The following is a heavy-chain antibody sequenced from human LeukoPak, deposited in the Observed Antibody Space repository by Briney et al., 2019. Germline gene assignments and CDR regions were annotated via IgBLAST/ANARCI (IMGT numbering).Heavy chain of an antibody. Sequence: GGSLRLSCAASGFTFSTYTMSWVRLAPGKGLEWVSAISGSGGSTYYADSVKGRFTISRDNSKNTLYLQMNSLRAEDTAVYCCAKEGAVAGVFDYWGQGTLVTVSS. J-gene: IGHJ4*02. CDR3: AKEGAVAGVFDY. V-gene: IGHV3-23*01. CDR1: GFTFSTYT. CDR2: ISGSGGST. D-gene: IGHD6-19*01.